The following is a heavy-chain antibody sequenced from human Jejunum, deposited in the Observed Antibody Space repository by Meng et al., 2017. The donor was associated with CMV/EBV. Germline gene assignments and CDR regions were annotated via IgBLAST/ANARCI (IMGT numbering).Heavy chain of an antibody. CDR2: ISGSGGTT. D-gene: IGHD3-10*01. Sequence: FITYVMSWVRPPPGKGLGWVSTISGSGGTTYYADSVKGRFTISRDNSKNTLYLQMNSLRAEDTAIYYCAKGAYYGSGSSLNWFDPWGHGTLVTVSS. CDR3: AKGAYYGSGSSLNWFDP. CDR1: FITYV. V-gene: IGHV3-23*01. J-gene: IGHJ5*02.